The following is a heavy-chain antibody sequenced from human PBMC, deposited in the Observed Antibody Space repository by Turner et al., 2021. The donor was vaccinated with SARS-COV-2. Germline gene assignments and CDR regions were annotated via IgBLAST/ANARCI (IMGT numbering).Heavy chain of an antibody. Sequence: QAQLVQSGAEMRKPGSSVRVSCKASGGTFSSYDINWVRQATGQGLEWMGWMNPNSGNTGYVQKFQGRVTMTRNTSISTAYMELSSLRSEDTAVYYCARTFTAMVRVDYWGQGTLVTVSS. V-gene: IGHV1-8*01. J-gene: IGHJ4*02. CDR3: ARTFTAMVRVDY. D-gene: IGHD5-18*01. CDR2: MNPNSGNT. CDR1: GGTFSSYD.